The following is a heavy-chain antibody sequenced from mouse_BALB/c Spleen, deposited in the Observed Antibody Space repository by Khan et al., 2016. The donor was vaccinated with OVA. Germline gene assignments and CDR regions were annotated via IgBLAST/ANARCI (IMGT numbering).Heavy chain of an antibody. CDR1: GYTFTTYT. CDR2: IIPTNDYA. V-gene: IGHV1-4*01. J-gene: IGHJ3*01. Sequence: VQLQQSGAELARPGASVKMSCKASGYTFTTYTIHWVKQGPGQSLEWIGYIIPTNDYANYNQKFKDRATLTADKSSSTAYMQLSSLTSEDSALYYCAREGAYYRSDGWFAYWGQGTLVTVSA. D-gene: IGHD2-14*01. CDR3: AREGAYYRSDGWFAY.